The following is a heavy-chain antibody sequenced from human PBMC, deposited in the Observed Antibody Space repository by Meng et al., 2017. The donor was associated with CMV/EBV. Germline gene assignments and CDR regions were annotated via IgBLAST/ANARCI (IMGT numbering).Heavy chain of an antibody. CDR2: IYTSGST. Sequence: QGRLHESGHGLVKPPATLSLPCTVSVGSISSYYWSWIRQPAGKGLEWIGRIYTSGSTNYNPSLTSRVTMSVDTSNNQFSLKLSSVTAADTAVYYCASGPEVDYGDYVGLDYWGQGTLVTVSS. V-gene: IGHV4-4*07. CDR1: VGSISSYY. CDR3: ASGPEVDYGDYVGLDY. D-gene: IGHD4-17*01. J-gene: IGHJ4*02.